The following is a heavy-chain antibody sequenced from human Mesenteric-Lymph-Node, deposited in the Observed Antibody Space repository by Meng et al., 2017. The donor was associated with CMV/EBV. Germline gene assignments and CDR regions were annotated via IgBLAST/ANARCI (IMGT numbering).Heavy chain of an antibody. V-gene: IGHV1-2*02. CDR2: INPKNGDS. CDR1: GYTFTEYY. Sequence: ASVKVSCKASGYTFTEYYIHWVRQAPGQGLEWMGWINPKNGDSHNVQKSQGRVTMTRDTSISTASMEVTRLRYDDTAVYYCARQFCSGGDCYSFFDYWGQGTLVTVSS. CDR3: ARQFCSGGDCYSFFDY. D-gene: IGHD2-15*01. J-gene: IGHJ4*02.